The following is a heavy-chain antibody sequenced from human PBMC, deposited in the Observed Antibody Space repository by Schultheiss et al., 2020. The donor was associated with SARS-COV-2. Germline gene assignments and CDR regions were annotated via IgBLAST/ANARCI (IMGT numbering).Heavy chain of an antibody. Sequence: GESLKISCAASGFTFSSYAMHWVRQAPGKGLEYVSAISSNGGSTYYADSVKGRFTISRDNSKNTLYLQMGSLRAEDMAVYYCAREVLNDDFWSTGGMDVWGQGTTVTVSS. J-gene: IGHJ6*02. D-gene: IGHD3-3*01. V-gene: IGHV3-64*02. CDR3: AREVLNDDFWSTGGMDV. CDR1: GFTFSSYA. CDR2: ISSNGGST.